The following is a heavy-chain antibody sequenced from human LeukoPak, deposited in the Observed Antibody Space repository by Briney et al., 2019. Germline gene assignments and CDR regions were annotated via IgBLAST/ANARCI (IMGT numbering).Heavy chain of an antibody. J-gene: IGHJ4*02. V-gene: IGHV4-30-2*01. CDR3: ARLGRYDYFIDY. Sequence: SQTLSLTCAVAGGSISSAGYSWSWIRQPPGKGLEWIGYIYHSGSTYYNSSLKSRVTISVDRSKNQFSLKLTSVTAADTAVYYCARLGRYDYFIDYWGQGTLVTVSS. CDR2: IYHSGST. CDR1: GGSISSAGYS. D-gene: IGHD3-16*01.